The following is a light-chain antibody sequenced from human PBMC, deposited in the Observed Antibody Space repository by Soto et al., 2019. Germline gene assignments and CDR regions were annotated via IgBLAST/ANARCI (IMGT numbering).Light chain of an antibody. J-gene: IGLJ1*01. CDR3: SSYSTIATRV. CDR2: DVT. CDR1: SNDVGSCNC. Sequence: QSALTQPASVSGSPGQSITISCTGTSNDVGSCNCVSWYQQHPGKTPKLLISDVTTRPPGVSTRFSGSKSANTTTLTISGLQPEDEDDYYCSSYSTIATRVFGSGTKLTVL. V-gene: IGLV2-14*03.